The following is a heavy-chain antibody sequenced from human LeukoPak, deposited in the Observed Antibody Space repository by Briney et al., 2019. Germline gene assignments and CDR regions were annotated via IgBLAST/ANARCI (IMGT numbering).Heavy chain of an antibody. Sequence: GGSLRLSCAASGFTFSTYAMGWVRQAPGKGLEWVSTLSDTDTHYADSMKGRFTISRDNSRNTLYLQMNSLRGEDTAVYYCAKYLSRHFDYWGLGTLATVSS. V-gene: IGHV3-23*01. CDR1: GFTFSTYA. D-gene: IGHD2/OR15-2a*01. J-gene: IGHJ4*02. CDR3: AKYLSRHFDY. CDR2: LSDTDT.